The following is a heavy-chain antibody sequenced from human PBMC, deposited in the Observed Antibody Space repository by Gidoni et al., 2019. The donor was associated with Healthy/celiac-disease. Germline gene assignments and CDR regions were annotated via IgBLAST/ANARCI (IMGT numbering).Heavy chain of an antibody. V-gene: IGHV4-4*02. J-gene: IGHJ3*02. CDR1: GGSISSSNW. CDR2: IYQSGST. CDR3: ARDPYGSGSDAFDI. D-gene: IGHD3-10*01. Sequence: QVQLQESGPGLVKPSGPLSFTCAVSGGSISSSNWWSWVRQPPGKGLVWIGEIYQSGSTNSNPSLKSRVTISVDKSKNKFALKLSSGTAADTAVYYCARDPYGSGSDAFDIWGQGTMVTVSS.